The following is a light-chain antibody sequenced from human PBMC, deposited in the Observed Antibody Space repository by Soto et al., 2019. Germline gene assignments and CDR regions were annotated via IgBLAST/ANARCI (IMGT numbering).Light chain of an antibody. CDR2: STT. J-gene: IGLJ2*01. Sequence: QAVXTQEPSRTVSPGGTVTLTCGSSTGAVTSGHYPYWFQQKPGQAPRTLIYSTTNKHSWTPARFSGSLLGDNAALTLSGAQPEDEADYYCMLSYSGVGGVFGGGTKVTVL. V-gene: IGLV7-46*01. CDR1: TGAVTSGHY. CDR3: MLSYSGVGGV.